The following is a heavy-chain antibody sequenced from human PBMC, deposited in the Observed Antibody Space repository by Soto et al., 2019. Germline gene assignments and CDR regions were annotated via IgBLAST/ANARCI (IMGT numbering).Heavy chain of an antibody. D-gene: IGHD4-4*01. CDR2: IYYSGST. J-gene: IGHJ5*02. Sequence: SETLSLTCTVSGGSISSYYWSWIRQPPGKGLEWIGYIYYSGSTNYNPSLKSRVTISVDTSKNQFSLKPSSVTAADTAVYYCARAPLHHLFDPWGQGTLVTVSS. V-gene: IGHV4-59*01. CDR1: GGSISSYY. CDR3: ARAPLHHLFDP.